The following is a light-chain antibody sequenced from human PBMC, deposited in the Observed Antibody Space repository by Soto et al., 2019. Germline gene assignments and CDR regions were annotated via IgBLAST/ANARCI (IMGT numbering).Light chain of an antibody. V-gene: IGKV3D-20*02. CDR3: QQRSNWPPS. Sequence: EIVLTQSPGTLSLSPGERATLSCRASQSVSSSYLAWYQQKPGQAPRLLIYGASSRATGIPDRFSDSGSGTDFTLTISRLEPEDFAVYYCQQRSNWPPSFGPGTKVDIK. CDR2: GAS. CDR1: QSVSSSY. J-gene: IGKJ3*01.